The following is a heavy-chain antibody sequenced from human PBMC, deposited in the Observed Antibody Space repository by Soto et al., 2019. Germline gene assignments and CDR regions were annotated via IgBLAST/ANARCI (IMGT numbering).Heavy chain of an antibody. CDR2: ISGSGGST. V-gene: IGHV3-23*01. Sequence: EVQLLEAGGGLVQPGGSLRLSCAASGFTFSSYAMSWVRQAPGKGLEWVSAISGSGGSTYYADSVKGRFTISRDNSKNTLYLQMNSLRAEDTAVYYCAKVGRDGYNSYYFDYWGQGTLVTVSS. D-gene: IGHD5-12*01. CDR1: GFTFSSYA. J-gene: IGHJ4*02. CDR3: AKVGRDGYNSYYFDY.